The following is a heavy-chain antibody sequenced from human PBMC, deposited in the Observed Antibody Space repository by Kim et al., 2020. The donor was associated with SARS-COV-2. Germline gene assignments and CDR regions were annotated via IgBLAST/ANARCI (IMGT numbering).Heavy chain of an antibody. CDR2: IYYSGST. V-gene: IGHV4-31*03. CDR1: GGSISSGGYY. Sequence: SETLSLTCTVSGGSISSGGYYWSWIRQHPGKGLEWIGYIYYSGSTYYNPSLKSRVTISVDTSKNQFSLKLSSVTAADTAVYYCARGGMVTYGDYVDYWGQGTLVTVSS. J-gene: IGHJ4*02. D-gene: IGHD4-17*01. CDR3: ARGGMVTYGDYVDY.